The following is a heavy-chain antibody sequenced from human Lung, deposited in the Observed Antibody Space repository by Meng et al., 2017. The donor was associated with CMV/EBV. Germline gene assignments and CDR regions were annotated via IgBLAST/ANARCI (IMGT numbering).Heavy chain of an antibody. CDR3: ARGTVTSRVIVPPFAIKIVYGMDV. D-gene: IGHD2-2*01. CDR1: GGSFSGYF. J-gene: IGHJ6*02. CDR2: INHSGST. V-gene: IGHV4-34*01. Sequence: SETLSLXXAVYGGSFSGYFWSWIRQPPGKGLEWIGEINHSGSTNYNPSLKSRVTISVDTSKNQFFLKLSSVTAADTAVYYCARGTVTSRVIVPPFAIKIVYGMDVWGQGXTVTVSS.